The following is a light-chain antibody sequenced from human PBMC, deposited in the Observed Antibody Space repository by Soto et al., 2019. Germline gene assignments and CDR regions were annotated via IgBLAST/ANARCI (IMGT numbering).Light chain of an antibody. Sequence: EIVLTQSPATLSLSPGERATLSCRASQSVSSYLAWYQQKPGQAPRLLIYDASNRATGIPARFSGSGSGTDFTLTISSLEPEDFAVYYCQQCGNWPLTFGGGTMVDIK. CDR3: QQCGNWPLT. J-gene: IGKJ4*01. V-gene: IGKV3-11*01. CDR2: DAS. CDR1: QSVSSY.